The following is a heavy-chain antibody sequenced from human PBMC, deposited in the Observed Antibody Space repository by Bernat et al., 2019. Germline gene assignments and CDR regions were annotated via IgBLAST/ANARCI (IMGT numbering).Heavy chain of an antibody. J-gene: IGHJ4*02. Sequence: EVQLVESGGGLLQPGGSLSLPCAASGFTFSNAWMSWVRQAPGKGLEWVGRIKSKTYGGKRDYAAHVKGRFTISRDESKNTLYLQMNSLKSEDTAVYYCTRDGDIGEGFDYWGQGTLVTVSS. D-gene: IGHD2-15*01. CDR3: TRDGDIGEGFDY. V-gene: IGHV3-15*01. CDR2: IKSKTYGGKR. CDR1: GFTFSNAW.